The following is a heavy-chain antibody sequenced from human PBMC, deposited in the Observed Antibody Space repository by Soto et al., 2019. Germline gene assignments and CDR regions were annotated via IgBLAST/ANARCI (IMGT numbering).Heavy chain of an antibody. Sequence: EVQLVESGGGLVQPGGSLRLSCAASGFTFSSYWMSWVRQAPGKGLEWVANIKQDGSEKYYVDSVKGRFTISRDNAKNSLYLQMNSLRAEDTAVYYCARESATVPTMALDYWGQGTLVTVSS. J-gene: IGHJ4*02. D-gene: IGHD4-4*01. CDR2: IKQDGSEK. V-gene: IGHV3-7*01. CDR3: ARESATVPTMALDY. CDR1: GFTFSSYW.